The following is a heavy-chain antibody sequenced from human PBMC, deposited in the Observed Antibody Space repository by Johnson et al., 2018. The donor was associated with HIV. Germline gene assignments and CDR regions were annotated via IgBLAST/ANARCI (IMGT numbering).Heavy chain of an antibody. J-gene: IGHJ3*02. CDR3: AKDRGLLDAFDI. V-gene: IGHV3-30*02. Sequence: QVQLVESGGGVVQPGRSLRLSCAASGFTISSYGMHWVRQAPGKGLEWVAFIRYDGSNKYYADSVKGRFTISRDNSKNTLYLQMNSLRAEDTAVYYCAKDRGLLDAFDIWGQGTMVTVSS. CDR2: IRYDGSNK. CDR1: GFTISSYG.